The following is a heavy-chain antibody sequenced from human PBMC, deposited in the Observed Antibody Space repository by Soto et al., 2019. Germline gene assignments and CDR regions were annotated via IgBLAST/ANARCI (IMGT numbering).Heavy chain of an antibody. CDR2: IMPMFGAA. J-gene: IGHJ4*02. CDR1: GGTFSNYA. CDR3: ARGSIAAASYFAY. V-gene: IGHV1-69*01. D-gene: IGHD6-25*01. Sequence: QVQLVQSGAEVKKPGSSVKVSCKASGGTFSNYAISWVRQAPGQGLEWMGAIMPMFGAANYAQKFQGTVTITADDFTSTVYMELSSLRSEDTAVYYCARGSIAAASYFAYWGQGTLITVSS.